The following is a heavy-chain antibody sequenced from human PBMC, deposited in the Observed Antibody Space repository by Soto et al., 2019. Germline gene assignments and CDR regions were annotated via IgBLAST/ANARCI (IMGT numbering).Heavy chain of an antibody. J-gene: IGHJ4*02. CDR1: GGSVSSGSYY. D-gene: IGHD3-22*01. CDR3: ARGGMGDLLMIAVDY. Sequence: SETLSLTCTVSGGSVSSGSYYWSWIRHPPGKGLEWIGYIYYSGSTNYNPSLKSRVTISVDTSKNQFSLKLSSVTAADTAVYYCARGGMGDLLMIAVDYWGQGTLVTVSS. V-gene: IGHV4-61*01. CDR2: IYYSGST.